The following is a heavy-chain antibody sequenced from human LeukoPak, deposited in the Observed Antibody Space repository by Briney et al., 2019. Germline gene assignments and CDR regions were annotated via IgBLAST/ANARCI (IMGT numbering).Heavy chain of an antibody. V-gene: IGHV4-34*01. J-gene: IGHJ4*02. D-gene: IGHD4-17*01. Sequence: PSETLSLTCAVYGESFSGYYWSWIRQPPGKGLEWIGENNHSGSTNYNPSLKSRVTISVDTSKNQFSLKLSSVTAADTAVYYCASSGRMTTVTTAFHYWGQGTLVTVSS. CDR1: GESFSGYY. CDR2: NNHSGST. CDR3: ASSGRMTTVTTAFHY.